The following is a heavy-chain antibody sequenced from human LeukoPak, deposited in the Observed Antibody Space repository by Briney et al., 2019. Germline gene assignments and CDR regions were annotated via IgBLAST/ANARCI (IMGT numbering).Heavy chain of an antibody. V-gene: IGHV1-8*01. D-gene: IGHD6-13*01. Sequence: ASVKVSCKASGYTFTSYDINWVRQATGQGLEWMGWMNPNSGNTGYAQKFQGRVTMTRNTSISTAYMELSSLRSEDTAVYYCARGDPGIAGEDVWGQGTTVTVSS. CDR1: GYTFTSYD. J-gene: IGHJ6*02. CDR2: MNPNSGNT. CDR3: ARGDPGIAGEDV.